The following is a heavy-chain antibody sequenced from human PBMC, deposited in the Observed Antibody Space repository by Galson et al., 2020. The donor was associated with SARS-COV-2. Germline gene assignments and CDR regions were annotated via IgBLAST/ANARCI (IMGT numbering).Heavy chain of an antibody. J-gene: IGHJ4*02. CDR3: TRWARNSGLSFDY. V-gene: IGHV3-7*01. Sequence: GGSLRLSCAASGFTFSNYWMSWVRQAPGKGLEWVANIKHDGSEKYYVDSVKGRFTISRDNAKNSLYLQMNSLRAEDTAVYYCTRWARNSGLSFDYWGQGTLVTVSS. CDR1: GFTFSNYW. CDR2: IKHDGSEK. D-gene: IGHD3-22*01.